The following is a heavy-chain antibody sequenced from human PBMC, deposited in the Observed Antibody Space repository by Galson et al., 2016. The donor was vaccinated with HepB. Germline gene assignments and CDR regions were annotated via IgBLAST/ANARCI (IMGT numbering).Heavy chain of an antibody. CDR3: ARDYWDYRDSSGSQFDY. V-gene: IGHV3-30*03. CDR1: GFIFSYYG. D-gene: IGHD3-22*01. CDR2: ISDDGSNK. Sequence: SLRLSCAASGFIFSYYGMHWVRQAPGEGLEWVAVISDDGSNKYYADSVKGRFTISRDNSKNALYLQINSLRAEDTAVYYCARDYWDYRDSSGSQFDYWGQGILVTVSS. J-gene: IGHJ4*02.